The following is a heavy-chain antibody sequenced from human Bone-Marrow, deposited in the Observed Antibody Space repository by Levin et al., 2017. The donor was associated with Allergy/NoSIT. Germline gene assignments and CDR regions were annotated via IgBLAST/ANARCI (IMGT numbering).Heavy chain of an antibody. CDR3: ATGYRVPGAGTGFEH. Sequence: PGGSLRLSCAASGFSFSDFQFSWIRQAPGKGLEWISYVGTGESIIYYADSVRGRFTISRDNAKTTIYLHMNSLRVEDTALYYCATGYRVPGAGTGFEHWGQGTLVAVSS. CDR2: VGTGESII. J-gene: IGHJ4*02. CDR1: GFSFSDFQ. D-gene: IGHD6-13*01. V-gene: IGHV3-11*01.